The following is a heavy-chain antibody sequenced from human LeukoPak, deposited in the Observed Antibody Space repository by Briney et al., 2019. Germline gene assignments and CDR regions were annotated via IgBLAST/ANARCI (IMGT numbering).Heavy chain of an antibody. CDR3: ARENVAYCGGDCLLGDYYYYMDV. D-gene: IGHD2-21*02. CDR1: GFTFSSYS. J-gene: IGHJ6*03. V-gene: IGHV3-48*01. CDR2: ISSSSSTI. Sequence: GGSLRLSCAASGFTFSSYSMNWVRQAPGKGLEWVSYISSSSSTIYYADSVKGRFTISRDNAKNSLYLQMNSLRAEDTAVYYCARENVAYCGGDCLLGDYYYYMDVWGKGTTVTVSS.